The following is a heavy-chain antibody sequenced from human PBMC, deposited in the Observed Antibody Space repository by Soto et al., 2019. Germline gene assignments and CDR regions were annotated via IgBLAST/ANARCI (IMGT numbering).Heavy chain of an antibody. CDR2: ISYDGTTK. D-gene: IGHD3-10*01. CDR3: ASGSGSYFDN. J-gene: IGHJ4*02. V-gene: IGHV3-30-3*01. CDR1: EVTFSSYA. Sequence: PXGSLILSFAAAEVTFSSYAMHWVRQAPGKGLDWVGVISYDGTTKYYACSVKGRFTISRDNSKNTLYLEMNSLRVEDTAVYYCASGSGSYFDNWGQGTLVTVSS.